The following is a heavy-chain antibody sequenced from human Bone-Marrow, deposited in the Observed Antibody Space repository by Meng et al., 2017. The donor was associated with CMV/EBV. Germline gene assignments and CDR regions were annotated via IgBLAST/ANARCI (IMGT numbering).Heavy chain of an antibody. CDR1: GASISSSDSY. J-gene: IGHJ4*02. Sequence: LSCTVSGASISSSDSYWSWLRQHPGKGPEWIGYIYNSGSTYYNSSLESRVVVSLETPRNLFSVGLKSMTAADRAGYYCARAGPRWSYGLDFWGQGVLVTVSS. CDR2: IYNSGST. V-gene: IGHV4-31*03. D-gene: IGHD1-26*01. CDR3: ARAGPRWSYGLDF.